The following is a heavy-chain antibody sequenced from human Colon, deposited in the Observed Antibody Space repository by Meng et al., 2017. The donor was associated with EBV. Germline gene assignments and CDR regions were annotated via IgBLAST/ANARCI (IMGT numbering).Heavy chain of an antibody. V-gene: IGHV6-1*01. J-gene: IGHJ4*02. CDR3: ARVAVGISSFDY. Sequence: QVQLLLHGPSRAQPPQPLAPPCATPADSVSSNRAAWNWIRQSPSRGLEWLGRTYYRSKWYNDYAVSVKSRITINPDTSKNQFSLQLNSVTPEDTAVYYCARVAVGISSFDYWGQGTLVTVSS. CDR1: ADSVSSNRAA. D-gene: IGHD1-26*01. CDR2: TYYRSKWYN.